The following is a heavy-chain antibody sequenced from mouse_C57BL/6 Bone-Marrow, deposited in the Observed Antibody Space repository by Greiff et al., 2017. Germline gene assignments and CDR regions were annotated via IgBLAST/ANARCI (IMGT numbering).Heavy chain of an antibody. V-gene: IGHV1-61*01. Sequence: VQLQQPGAELVRPGSSVKLSCKASGYTFTSYWMGWVKHSPGQGLEWIGNTYPSDSETHYNQKFKDKATLTVDKSSSTAYMQLSSLTSEDSAVYYCASDYGSSYGFAYWGQGTLVTVSA. D-gene: IGHD1-1*01. CDR2: TYPSDSET. CDR3: ASDYGSSYGFAY. J-gene: IGHJ3*01. CDR1: GYTFTSYW.